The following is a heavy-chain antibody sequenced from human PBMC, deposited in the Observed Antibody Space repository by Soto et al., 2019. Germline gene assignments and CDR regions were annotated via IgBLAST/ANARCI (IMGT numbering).Heavy chain of an antibody. CDR1: GGSFSDYV. CDR2: IDHSGTT. D-gene: IGHD5-18*01. V-gene: IGHV4-34*01. J-gene: IGHJ5*01. CDR3: AKGRDTASGYKGNGFDA. Sequence: QVQLQQWGARLVKPSETLSLTCAVYGGSFSDYVWSWIRQPPGKGVEWIGEIDHSGTTSWRPSVRRRXTXEXXKPKAHIALKMSSVADTDTYVYSSAKGRDTASGYKGNGFDAWGQGTPVTVSS.